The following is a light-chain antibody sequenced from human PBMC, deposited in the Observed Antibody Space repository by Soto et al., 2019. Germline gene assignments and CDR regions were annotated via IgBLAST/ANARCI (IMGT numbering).Light chain of an antibody. J-gene: IGLJ1*01. CDR2: RDS. V-gene: IGLV3-9*01. CDR3: QVWDSSTVF. CDR1: NIGSKN. Sequence: SYELTQPLSVSVALGQTARITCGGNNIGSKNVHWYQQKPGQAPVLVIYRDSNRPSGIPERFSGSNSGNTATLTISRAQAGDEADYYCQVWDSSTVFFGTGTKLTVL.